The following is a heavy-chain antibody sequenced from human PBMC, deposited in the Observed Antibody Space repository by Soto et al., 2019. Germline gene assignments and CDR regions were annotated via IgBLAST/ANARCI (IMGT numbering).Heavy chain of an antibody. CDR2: IIPIFGTA. Sequence: SVKVSCKASGGTFSSYAISWVRQAPGQGLEWVGGIIPIFGTANYAQKFQGRVTITADKSTSTAYMELSSLRSEDTAVYYCARALNHLNYDILTGYPPFGYWGQGTLVTVSS. J-gene: IGHJ4*02. V-gene: IGHV1-69*06. CDR1: GGTFSSYA. CDR3: ARALNHLNYDILTGYPPFGY. D-gene: IGHD3-9*01.